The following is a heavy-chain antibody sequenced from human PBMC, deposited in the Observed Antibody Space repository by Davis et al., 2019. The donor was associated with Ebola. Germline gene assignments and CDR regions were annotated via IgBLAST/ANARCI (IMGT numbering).Heavy chain of an antibody. D-gene: IGHD3-3*02. CDR3: TAEAGISF. CDR1: GFTFANAW. CDR2: IKSKTDGETT. Sequence: GESLKISCAASGFTFANAWMTWVRQAPGKGLEWVGRIKSKTDGETTEYAAPVKGRFTISRDDSKNTLYLQMNSLKTEDTAVYYCTAEAGISFWGQGTLVTVSS. V-gene: IGHV3-15*01. J-gene: IGHJ4*02.